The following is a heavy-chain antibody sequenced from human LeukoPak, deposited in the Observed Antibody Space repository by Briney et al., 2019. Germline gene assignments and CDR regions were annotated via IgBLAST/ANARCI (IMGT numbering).Heavy chain of an antibody. CDR1: GFTFSSYA. CDR3: TRVYLERLTAGYFDH. Sequence: QAGRSLRLSCAASGFTFSSYAMHWVRQAPGKGLEWVAVISYDGRQKYYADSVKGRFTISRDNSKNTLFLQMNSLRDEDTAVYYCTRVYLERLTAGYFDHWGQGTLVTVSP. V-gene: IGHV3-30*14. J-gene: IGHJ4*02. D-gene: IGHD2-8*01. CDR2: ISYDGRQK.